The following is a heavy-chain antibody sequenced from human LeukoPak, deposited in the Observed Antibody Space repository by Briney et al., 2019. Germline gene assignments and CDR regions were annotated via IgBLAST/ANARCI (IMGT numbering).Heavy chain of an antibody. J-gene: IGHJ4*02. CDR2: ISGSGGST. V-gene: IGHV3-23*01. D-gene: IGHD1/OR15-1a*01. CDR1: EFTFSSYA. CDR3: ARAPTTGTTFDY. Sequence: GGSLRLSCAASEFTFSSYAMSWVRQAPGKGLEWVSAISGSGGSTYYADSVKGRFTISRDNSKNTLYLQMNSLRAEDTAVYYCARAPTTGTTFDYWGQGTLVTVSS.